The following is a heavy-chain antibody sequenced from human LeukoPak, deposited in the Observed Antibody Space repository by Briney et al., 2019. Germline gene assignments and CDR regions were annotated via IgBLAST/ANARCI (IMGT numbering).Heavy chain of an antibody. CDR3: ARTAVDLIAVVSSNDGRYFQH. J-gene: IGHJ1*01. CDR1: GGSISNSNYY. CDR2: IYYSGST. D-gene: IGHD3-22*01. V-gene: IGHV4-39*01. Sequence: SETLSLTCTVSGGSISNSNYYWGWIRQPPGKGLEWIGSIYYSGSTYYNPSLKSRVTISVDTSKNQFSLKLSSVTAADTAVYYCARTAVDLIAVVSSNDGRYFQHWGQGTLVTVSS.